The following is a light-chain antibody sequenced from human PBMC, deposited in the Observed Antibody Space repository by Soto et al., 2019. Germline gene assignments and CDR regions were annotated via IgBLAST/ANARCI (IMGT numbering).Light chain of an antibody. CDR1: SSDVGGYNY. CDR2: DVS. J-gene: IGLJ2*01. CDR3: SSYTSSSTLGV. Sequence: QSALTQPASVSGSPGRSITISCTGTSSDVGGYNYVSWYQQHPGKAPKLIIYDVSNRPSGVSNRFSGSKSGNTASLTISGLQAEDEADYYCSSYTSSSTLGVFGGGTKLTVL. V-gene: IGLV2-14*01.